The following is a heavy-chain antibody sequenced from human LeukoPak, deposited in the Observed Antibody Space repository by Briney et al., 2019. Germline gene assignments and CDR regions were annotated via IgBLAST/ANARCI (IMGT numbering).Heavy chain of an antibody. J-gene: IGHJ4*02. CDR1: GYTFTSYY. Sequence: ASVKVSCKASGYTFTSYYMHWVRQAPGQGLEWMGIINPSGGSTSYAQKFQGRVTMTSDTSTSTVYMELSSLRSEDTAVYYCAPDLTGNVPGYWGQGTLVTVSS. CDR2: INPSGGST. CDR3: APDLTGNVPGY. D-gene: IGHD7-27*01. V-gene: IGHV1-46*01.